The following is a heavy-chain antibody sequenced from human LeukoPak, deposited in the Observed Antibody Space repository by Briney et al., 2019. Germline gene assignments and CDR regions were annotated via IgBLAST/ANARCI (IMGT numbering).Heavy chain of an antibody. CDR2: INPDSGGT. CDR1: GYTFTSYY. Sequence: ASVKVSCKASGYTFTSYYMHWVRQAPGQGLEWMGWINPDSGGTNYAQKFQGRVTMTRDTSISTAYMELSRLRSGDTAVYYCARGARYCSSTSCYPNWFDPWGQGTLVTVSS. D-gene: IGHD2-2*01. V-gene: IGHV1-2*02. CDR3: ARGARYCSSTSCYPNWFDP. J-gene: IGHJ5*02.